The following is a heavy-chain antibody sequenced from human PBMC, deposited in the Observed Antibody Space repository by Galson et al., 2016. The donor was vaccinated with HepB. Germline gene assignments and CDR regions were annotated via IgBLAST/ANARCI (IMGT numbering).Heavy chain of an antibody. Sequence: SVKVSCKASGYIFTGYYMHWVRQAPGQGLEWMGWINPNSGGTNYAQKFQGRVTMTRDTSISTAYMELSRLRADDTAVYYCARDPEGLLWFGDDNATGWVDPWGQGTLVTVSS. V-gene: IGHV1-2*02. CDR1: GYIFTGYY. J-gene: IGHJ5*02. CDR3: ARDPEGLLWFGDDNATGWVDP. D-gene: IGHD3-10*01. CDR2: INPNSGGT.